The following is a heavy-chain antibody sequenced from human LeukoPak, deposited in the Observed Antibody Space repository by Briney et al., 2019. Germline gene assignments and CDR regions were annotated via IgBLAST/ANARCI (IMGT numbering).Heavy chain of an antibody. D-gene: IGHD3-10*01. Sequence: GGSLRLSCAASGFTFSSYSMNWVHQAPGKGLEWVSSISSSSSYIYYADSVKGRFTISRDNAKNSLYLQMNSLRAEDTAVYYCARDTPSITMVRGDGSWFDPWGQGTLVTVSS. CDR2: ISSSSSYI. CDR1: GFTFSSYS. V-gene: IGHV3-21*01. J-gene: IGHJ5*02. CDR3: ARDTPSITMVRGDGSWFDP.